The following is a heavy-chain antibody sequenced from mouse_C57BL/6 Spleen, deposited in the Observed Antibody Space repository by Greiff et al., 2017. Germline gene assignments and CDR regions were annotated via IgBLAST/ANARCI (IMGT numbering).Heavy chain of an antibody. CDR3: TRAYDGYYGGYAMDY. Sequence: VQLQQSGAELVRPGASVTLSCKASGYTFTDYEMHWVKQTPVHGLEWIGAIDPETGGTAYNQKFKGKAILTADKSSSTAYMELRSLTSEDSAVYYCTRAYDGYYGGYAMDYWGQGTSVTVSS. CDR1: GYTFTDYE. V-gene: IGHV1-15*01. CDR2: IDPETGGT. J-gene: IGHJ4*01. D-gene: IGHD2-3*01.